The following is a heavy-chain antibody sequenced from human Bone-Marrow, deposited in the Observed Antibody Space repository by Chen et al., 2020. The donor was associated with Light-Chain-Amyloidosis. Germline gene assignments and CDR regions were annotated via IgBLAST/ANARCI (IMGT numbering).Heavy chain of an antibody. CDR3: ARDLWSGYYTYSHYHVIDV. CDR2: IIPTFGTT. Sequence: QVQLVQSGAEVKKPGSSVKVSCRTSGDTFSTYPISWVRQAPGQGLEWMGGIIPTFGTTKYAQTLQCRLPITADESTRTAYMELSSLRSEDTAVYYCARDLWSGYYTYSHYHVIDVWGQGTTVTVSS. V-gene: IGHV1-69*01. CDR1: GDTFSTYP. J-gene: IGHJ6*02. D-gene: IGHD3-3*01.